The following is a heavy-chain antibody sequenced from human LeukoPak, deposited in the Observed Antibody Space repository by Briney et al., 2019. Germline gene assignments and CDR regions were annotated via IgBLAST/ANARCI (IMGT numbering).Heavy chain of an antibody. Sequence: GRSLRLSCAASGFTVDDYAMHWVRQAPGKGLEWVSGISWSSGSNGYAESVRGRITISKDNAKHSLYLQMNSLNAEDMALYYCAKASRPYYYDSSPYYFDYWGQGTLVTVSS. D-gene: IGHD3-22*01. J-gene: IGHJ4*02. CDR2: ISWSSGSN. V-gene: IGHV3-9*03. CDR3: AKASRPYYYDSSPYYFDY. CDR1: GFTVDDYA.